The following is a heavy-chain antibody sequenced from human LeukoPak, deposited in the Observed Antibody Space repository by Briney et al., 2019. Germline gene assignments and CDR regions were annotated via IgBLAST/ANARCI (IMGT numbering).Heavy chain of an antibody. D-gene: IGHD3-22*01. Sequence: PGGSLRLSCAASGFTFSSYSMSWVRQAPGKGLEWVSGVSDSGGSTYYADSVKGRFTISRDNSKNTLYLQMNSLRAEDTAVYYCARGSYDTDWGQGTLVTVSS. V-gene: IGHV3-23*01. CDR2: VSDSGGST. J-gene: IGHJ4*02. CDR3: ARGSYDTD. CDR1: GFTFSSYS.